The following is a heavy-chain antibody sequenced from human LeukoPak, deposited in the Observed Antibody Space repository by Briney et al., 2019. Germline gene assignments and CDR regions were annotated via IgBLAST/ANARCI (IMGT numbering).Heavy chain of an antibody. Sequence: ASVKVSCKASGYTFTSYGISWVRQAPGQGLGWMGWISAYNGNTNYAQKLQGRVTMTTDTSTSTAYMELRSLRSDDTAVYYCARDVGTRDGYSISFDYWGQGTLVTVSS. J-gene: IGHJ4*02. CDR2: ISAYNGNT. CDR3: ARDVGTRDGYSISFDY. CDR1: GYTFTSYG. V-gene: IGHV1-18*01. D-gene: IGHD5-24*01.